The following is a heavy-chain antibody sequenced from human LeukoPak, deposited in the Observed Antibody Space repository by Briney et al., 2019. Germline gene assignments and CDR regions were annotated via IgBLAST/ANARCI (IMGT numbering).Heavy chain of an antibody. CDR1: GGSISYYY. Sequence: SETLSLTCTVSGGSISYYYWSWIRQPPGKGLEWIGYIYYSGSTTYNPSFKSRVTISVDTSKNQFSLKLSSVTAADTAVYYCAREGSSWYDYWGQGTLVTVSS. V-gene: IGHV4-59*12. D-gene: IGHD6-13*01. CDR3: AREGSSWYDY. J-gene: IGHJ4*02. CDR2: IYYSGST.